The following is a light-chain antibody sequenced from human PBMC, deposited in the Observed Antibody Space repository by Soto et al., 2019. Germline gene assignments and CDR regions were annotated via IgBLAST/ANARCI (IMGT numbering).Light chain of an antibody. J-gene: IGLJ3*02. CDR3: CAWAGNSRWV. CDR1: SSDVGGYNY. Sequence: QSALTQPRSVSGSPGQSVTISCTGTSSDVGGYNYVSWYQQHPGKAPKLMIYDVSKCPSGVPDRFSGSKSGSTLSLTISGLRGDDEEYYYYCAWAGNSRWVFGGGTKLTVL. V-gene: IGLV2-11*01. CDR2: DVS.